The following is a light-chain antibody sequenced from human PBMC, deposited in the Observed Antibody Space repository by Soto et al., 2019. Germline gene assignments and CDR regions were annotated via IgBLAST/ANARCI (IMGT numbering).Light chain of an antibody. Sequence: EIVLTQSQGTLSLSPGERATLSCRASQSGRDRYLAWYQQKPGQAPSLLIYDTSTRATGVPDRFSGSGSGTDFALTISIVEPEDFAIYFCQQYGSSPGTFGQGTKVEI. CDR3: QQYGSSPGT. J-gene: IGKJ1*01. CDR1: QSGRDRY. CDR2: DTS. V-gene: IGKV3-20*01.